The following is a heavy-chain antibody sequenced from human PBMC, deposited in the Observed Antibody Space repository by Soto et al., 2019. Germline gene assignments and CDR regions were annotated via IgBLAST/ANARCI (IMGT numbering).Heavy chain of an antibody. CDR1: GYTFTNHG. CDR3: ARDFYPLAYYSDY. V-gene: IGHV1-18*04. Sequence: GASVKVSCKASGYTFTNHGISWVRQAPGQGLEWVGWISGYNANTKYAQKFQGRVTMSTDTSTNTAYMELRSLRSDDTAVYYCARDFYPLAYYSDYWGQGTLVTVSS. J-gene: IGHJ4*02. CDR2: ISGYNANT.